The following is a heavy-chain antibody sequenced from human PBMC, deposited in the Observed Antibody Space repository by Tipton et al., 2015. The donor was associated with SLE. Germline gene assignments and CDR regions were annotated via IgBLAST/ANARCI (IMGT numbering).Heavy chain of an antibody. Sequence: TLSLTCTVSGGSISSGSYYWGWIRQPAGKGLEWIGRIHTTGSTNYNSSLKSRVTISIDTSKNQFSLQLNSVTAADTAVYFCATDLRAPGTKFDRWGQGTLVTVSS. J-gene: IGHJ5*02. CDR1: GGSISSGSYY. V-gene: IGHV4-61*02. D-gene: IGHD1-26*01. CDR3: ATDLRAPGTKFDR. CDR2: IHTTGST.